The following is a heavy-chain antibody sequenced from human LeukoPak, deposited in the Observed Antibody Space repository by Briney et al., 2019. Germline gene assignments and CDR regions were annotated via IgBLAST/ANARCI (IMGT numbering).Heavy chain of an antibody. Sequence: GGSLRLSCAASGFTFSNYGMHWVRQAPDKGLEWVAFLQNHGGDIHYADSVEGRFTISRDNSKNTLYLQMNSLRAEDTAVYYCASFISDAFDIWGQGTMVTVSS. D-gene: IGHD2-21*01. CDR2: LQNHGGDI. CDR3: ASFISDAFDI. CDR1: GFTFSNYG. V-gene: IGHV3-30*02. J-gene: IGHJ3*02.